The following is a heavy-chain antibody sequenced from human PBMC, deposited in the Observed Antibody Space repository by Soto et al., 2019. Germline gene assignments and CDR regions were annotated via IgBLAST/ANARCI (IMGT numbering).Heavy chain of an antibody. D-gene: IGHD3-22*01. J-gene: IGHJ3*02. Sequence: ASVKVSCKASGYTFTSYYMHWVRQAPGQGLEWMGIINPSGGSTSYAQKFQGRVTMTRDTSTSTVYMELSSLRSEDTAVYYCARDRYYYDSSGYSDAFDIWGQGTMVTVSS. CDR2: INPSGGST. CDR1: GYTFTSYY. CDR3: ARDRYYYDSSGYSDAFDI. V-gene: IGHV1-46*01.